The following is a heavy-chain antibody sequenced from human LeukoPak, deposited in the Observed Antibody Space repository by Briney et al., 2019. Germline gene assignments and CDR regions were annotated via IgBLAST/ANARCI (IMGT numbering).Heavy chain of an antibody. CDR1: GYSISSGYY. V-gene: IGHV4-38-2*01. J-gene: IGHJ5*02. Sequence: SETLSLTCAVSGYSISSGYYWGWIRQPPGKGLEWIGSIHHSGSTYYNPSLKSRVTISVDTSKNQFSLKLSSVTAADTAVYYCARHLIVVVPAAIPTRGNWFDPWGQGTLVTVSS. CDR2: IHHSGST. CDR3: ARHLIVVVPAAIPTRGNWFDP. D-gene: IGHD2-2*02.